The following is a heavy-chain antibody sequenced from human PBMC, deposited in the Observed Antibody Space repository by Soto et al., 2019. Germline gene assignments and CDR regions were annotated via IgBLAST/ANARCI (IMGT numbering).Heavy chain of an antibody. CDR3: TRIIWYGESSDY. CDR1: GFTFSGSA. D-gene: IGHD3-10*01. J-gene: IGHJ4*02. Sequence: EVQLVESGGGLVQPGGSLKLSCAASGFTFSGSAMHWVRQASGNVLEWVGRIRSKANSYATAYAESEKGMFTISRDVSKNTAYLQMNSLKNEDTAVYYCTRIIWYGESSDYWGQGTLVTVSS. CDR2: IRSKANSYAT. V-gene: IGHV3-73*02.